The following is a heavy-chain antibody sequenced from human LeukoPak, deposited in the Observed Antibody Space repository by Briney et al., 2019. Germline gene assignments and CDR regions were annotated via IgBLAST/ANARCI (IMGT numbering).Heavy chain of an antibody. Sequence: PGGSLRLSCAASGFTFSSYDMNWVRQAPGKGLEWVSYISSSGGTIYYADSVKGRFTISRDNAKNSLYLQMNSLRAEDTAVYYCARVPQRGYYYTYGMDVWGQGTTVTVSS. J-gene: IGHJ6*02. CDR3: ARVPQRGYYYTYGMDV. CDR2: ISSSGGTI. CDR1: GFTFSSYD. D-gene: IGHD5-24*01. V-gene: IGHV3-48*03.